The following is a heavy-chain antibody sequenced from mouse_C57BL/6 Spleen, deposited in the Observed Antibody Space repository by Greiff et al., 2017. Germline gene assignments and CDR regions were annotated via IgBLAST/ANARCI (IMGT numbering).Heavy chain of an antibody. CDR3: ARDLNYYGSSYEAYYFDY. CDR2: IYPSDSET. Sequence: QVQLQQPGAELVRPGSSVKLSCKASGYTFTSYWMDWVKQRPGQGLEWIGNIYPSDSETHYNQKFKDKATLTVDKSSSTAYMQRSSLTSEDSAVYYCARDLNYYGSSYEAYYFDYWGQGTTLTVSS. V-gene: IGHV1-61*01. J-gene: IGHJ2*01. D-gene: IGHD1-1*01. CDR1: GYTFTSYW.